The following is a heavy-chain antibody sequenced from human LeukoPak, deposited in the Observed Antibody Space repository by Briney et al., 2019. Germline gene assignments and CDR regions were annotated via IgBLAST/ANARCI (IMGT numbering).Heavy chain of an antibody. V-gene: IGHV1-69*04. CDR1: GGTFSSYA. J-gene: IGHJ5*02. Sequence: SVKVSYKASGGTFSSYAISWVRQAPGQGLEWMGRIIPILGIANSAQKFQGRVTITADKSTSTAYMELSSLRSEDTAVYYCARDRGAGQYNWFDPWGQGTLVTVSS. D-gene: IGHD6-19*01. CDR3: ARDRGAGQYNWFDP. CDR2: IIPILGIA.